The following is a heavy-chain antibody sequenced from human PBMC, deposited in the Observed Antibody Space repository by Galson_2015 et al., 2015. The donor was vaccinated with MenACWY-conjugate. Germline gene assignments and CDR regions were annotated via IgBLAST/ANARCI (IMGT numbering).Heavy chain of an antibody. J-gene: IGHJ4*02. CDR2: IKQDGSEK. CDR1: GFTFSSYW. V-gene: IGHV3-7*03. CDR3: ARVGHYYDSSGYRRGPFDY. Sequence: SLRLSCAASGFTFSSYWMSWVRQAPGKGLEWVANIKQDGSEKYYVDSVKGRFTISRDNAKNSLYLQMSSLRAEDTAVYYCARVGHYYDSSGYRRGPFDYWGQGTLVTVSS. D-gene: IGHD3-22*01.